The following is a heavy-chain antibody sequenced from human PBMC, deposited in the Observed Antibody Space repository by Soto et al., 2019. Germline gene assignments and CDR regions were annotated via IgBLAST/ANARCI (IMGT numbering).Heavy chain of an antibody. CDR3: ARHWDRYSSSWYEKYFDY. D-gene: IGHD6-13*01. CDR1: GGSISRSSYY. CDR2: IYYSGST. Sequence: SVTMSLTCPVSGGSISRSSYYWGWIRQPPGKGLEWIGSIYYSGSTYYNPSLKSRVTISVDTSKNQFSLKLSSVTAADTAVYYCARHWDRYSSSWYEKYFDYWGQGTLVTVSS. J-gene: IGHJ4*02. V-gene: IGHV4-39*01.